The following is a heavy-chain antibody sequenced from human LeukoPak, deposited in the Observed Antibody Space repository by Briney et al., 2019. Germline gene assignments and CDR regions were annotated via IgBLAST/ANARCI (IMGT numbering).Heavy chain of an antibody. V-gene: IGHV4-39*01. CDR2: IYYSGST. CDR1: GGSISSSSYY. CDR3: ARLGDVDYSVDY. D-gene: IGHD2-15*01. J-gene: IGHJ4*02. Sequence: SETLSLTCTVSGGSISSSSYYWGWIRQPPGKGLEWIGSIYYSGSTYYNPSLKSRVTISVDTSKNQFSLKLSSVTAADTAVYYCARLGDVDYSVDYWGQGTLVTVSS.